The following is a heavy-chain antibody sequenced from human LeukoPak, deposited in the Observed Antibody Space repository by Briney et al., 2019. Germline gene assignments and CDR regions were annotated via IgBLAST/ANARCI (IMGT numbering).Heavy chain of an antibody. V-gene: IGHV3-15*01. D-gene: IGHD1-1*01. CDR2: IKSKADGGTT. CDR1: GVTFSNAW. Sequence: PGGSLRLSCGASGVTFSNAWMSWVRQAPGKGLEWVGRIKSKADGGTTDYAAPVKGRSTISRDDSKNTLYMQLNSLKTEDTAVYYCTIDGGTTDFAYWGQGTLVTVSS. J-gene: IGHJ4*02. CDR3: TIDGGTTDFAY.